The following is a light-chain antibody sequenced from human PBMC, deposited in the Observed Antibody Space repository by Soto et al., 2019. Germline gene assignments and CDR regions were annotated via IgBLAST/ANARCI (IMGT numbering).Light chain of an antibody. V-gene: IGKV1-5*01. Sequence: DIQMTQSASTVAAARGGRVTITCRASQSIDRWLAWYQQRPGKAPKILIYHASSLETGVPSRFSGSGSGTDFTLPISSLQPDDVATYYCQHCKSYGTLGQGTKVDI. CDR2: HAS. CDR1: QSIDRW. CDR3: QHCKSYGT. J-gene: IGKJ1*01.